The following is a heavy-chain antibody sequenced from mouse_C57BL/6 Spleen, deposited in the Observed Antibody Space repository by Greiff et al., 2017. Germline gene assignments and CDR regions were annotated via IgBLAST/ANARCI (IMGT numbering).Heavy chain of an antibody. V-gene: IGHV3-6*01. Sequence: EVKVEESGPGLVKPSQSLSLTCSVTGYSITSGYYWNWIRQFPGNKLEWMGYISYDGSNNYNPSLKNRISITRDTSKNQFFLKLNSVTTEDTATYYCAREGFTTVVGAMDYWGQGTSVTVSS. D-gene: IGHD1-1*01. CDR2: ISYDGSN. CDR1: GYSITSGYY. CDR3: AREGFTTVVGAMDY. J-gene: IGHJ4*01.